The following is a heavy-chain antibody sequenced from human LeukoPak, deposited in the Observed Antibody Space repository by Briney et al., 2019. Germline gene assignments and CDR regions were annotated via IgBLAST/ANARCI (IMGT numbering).Heavy chain of an antibody. CDR1: GGSFSGYY. CDR3: ARRGVPGSGSYLSRGRSYYFDY. J-gene: IGHJ4*02. V-gene: IGHV4-34*01. Sequence: PSETLSLTCAVYGGSFSGYYWSWIRQPPGKGLEWIGEINHSGSTNYNPSLKSRVTISVDTSKNQFSLKLSSVTAADTAVYYCARRGVPGSGSYLSRGRSYYFDYWGQGTLVTVSS. D-gene: IGHD1-26*01. CDR2: INHSGST.